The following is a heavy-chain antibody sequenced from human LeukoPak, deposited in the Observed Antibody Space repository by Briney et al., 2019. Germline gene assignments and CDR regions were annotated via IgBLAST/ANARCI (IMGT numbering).Heavy chain of an antibody. J-gene: IGHJ4*02. Sequence: PGGSLRLSCAASGFTFSSYAMHWVRQAPGKGLEYVSAISSNGGSTYYANSVKGRFTISRDNSKNTLYLQMNSLRAEDTAVYYCAKSPYKNYEEGALDYWGQGTLVTVSS. V-gene: IGHV3-64*01. D-gene: IGHD1-1*01. CDR3: AKSPYKNYEEGALDY. CDR2: ISSNGGST. CDR1: GFTFSSYA.